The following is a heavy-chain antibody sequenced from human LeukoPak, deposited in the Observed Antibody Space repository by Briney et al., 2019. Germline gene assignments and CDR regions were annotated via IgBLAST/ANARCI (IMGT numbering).Heavy chain of an antibody. Sequence: GGSLRLSCAVSGLFFSSYSMNWVRQAPGKGLEWVSYISSSSSTIYYAASVKGRFTGSSENAKNSLYLKMNSLKYEDTAVYYCARKPAGMGDYSGQGTLVIVSA. CDR2: ISSSSSTI. D-gene: IGHD6-13*01. V-gene: IGHV3-48*02. CDR1: GLFFSSYS. J-gene: IGHJ4*02. CDR3: ARKPAGMGDY.